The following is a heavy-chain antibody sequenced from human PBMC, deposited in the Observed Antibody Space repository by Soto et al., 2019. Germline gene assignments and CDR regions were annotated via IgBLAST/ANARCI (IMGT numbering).Heavy chain of an antibody. CDR1: GGSFSGYY. CDR3: ARGYDFWSGYLLDY. Sequence: SETLSLTCAVYGGSFSGYYWSWIRQPPGKGLEWIGEINHSGSTNYNPSLKSRVTISVDTSKNQFSLKLSSVTAADTAVYYCARGYDFWSGYLLDYWGQGTLFTVSS. V-gene: IGHV4-34*01. CDR2: INHSGST. J-gene: IGHJ4*02. D-gene: IGHD3-3*01.